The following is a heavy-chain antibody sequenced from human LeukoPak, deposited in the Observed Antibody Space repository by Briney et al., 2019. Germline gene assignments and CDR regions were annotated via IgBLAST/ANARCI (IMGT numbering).Heavy chain of an antibody. CDR1: GFTFSSYE. J-gene: IGHJ4*02. V-gene: IGHV3-48*03. CDR2: ISSSGSTI. CDR3: ATGIVVVGY. Sequence: PGGSLRLSCAASGFTFSSYEMNWVRQAPGKGLEWVSYISSSGSTIYYADSVKGRFTISRDNAKDSLYLQMNSLRAEDTAVYYCATGIVVVGYWGQGTLVTVSS. D-gene: IGHD2-2*01.